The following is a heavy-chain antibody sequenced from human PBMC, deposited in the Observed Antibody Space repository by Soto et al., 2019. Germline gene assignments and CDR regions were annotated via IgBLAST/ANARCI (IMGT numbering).Heavy chain of an antibody. CDR1: GFTFSTYW. V-gene: IGHV3-7*01. CDR2: IKEDGSEK. Sequence: EVQLVESGGGLVQPGGSLRLSCAVSGFTFSTYWMSWVRQAPGKGLEWVANIKEDGSEKYYVDSVKGRFTISRDNARNSLYLQMDRLRDEDTAVYYCARRGAYFEFWGQGTPVTVSS. D-gene: IGHD3-16*01. CDR3: ARRGAYFEF. J-gene: IGHJ4*02.